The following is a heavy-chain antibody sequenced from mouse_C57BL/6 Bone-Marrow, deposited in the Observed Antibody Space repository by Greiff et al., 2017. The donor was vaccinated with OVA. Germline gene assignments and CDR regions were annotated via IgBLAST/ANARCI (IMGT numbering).Heavy chain of an antibody. CDR2: IDPENGDT. Sequence: EVQLQESGAELVRPGASVKLSCTASGFNIKDDYMHWVKQRPEQGLEWIGWIDPENGDTEYASKFQGKATITADTSSNTAHLQLSSLTSEDTAVYYCTSYSNWFAYWGQGTLVTVSA. CDR1: GFNIKDDY. V-gene: IGHV14-4*01. J-gene: IGHJ3*01. D-gene: IGHD2-5*01. CDR3: TSYSNWFAY.